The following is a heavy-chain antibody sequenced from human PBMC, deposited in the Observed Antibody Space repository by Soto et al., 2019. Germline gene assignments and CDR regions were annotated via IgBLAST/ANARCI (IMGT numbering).Heavy chain of an antibody. Sequence: QVQLVQSGAEVKKPGSSVKVSCKASGGTFSSYAISWVRQAPGQGLEWMGGIIPIFGTANYAQKFQGRVTITADESTSTAYMELSSLRSEDTAVYYCARAPYYDILPGSSWFDPWGQGTLVTVSS. CDR1: GGTFSSYA. J-gene: IGHJ5*02. V-gene: IGHV1-69*12. CDR2: IIPIFGTA. CDR3: ARAPYYDILPGSSWFDP. D-gene: IGHD3-9*01.